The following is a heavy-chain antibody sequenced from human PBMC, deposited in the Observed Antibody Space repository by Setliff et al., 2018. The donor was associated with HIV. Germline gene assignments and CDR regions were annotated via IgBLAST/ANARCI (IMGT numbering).Heavy chain of an antibody. V-gene: IGHV3-11*01. Sequence: GGSLRLSCEASGFTFTANYVTWISQAPGKGLEGXSDISSSGGSVYYADSVQGRFTISRDNAENSVYLXXXSLRVXXSXVYYCARXNGREPHLGLDYWGQGXLVTXSS. CDR2: ISSSGGSV. J-gene: IGHJ4*02. CDR1: GFTFTANY. D-gene: IGHD1-26*01. CDR3: ARXNGREPHLGLDY.